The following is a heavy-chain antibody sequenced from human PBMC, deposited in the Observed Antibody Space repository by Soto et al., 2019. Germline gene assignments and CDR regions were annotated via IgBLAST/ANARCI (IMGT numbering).Heavy chain of an antibody. CDR3: ARHVYYDVLKKNY. V-gene: IGHV5-51*01. D-gene: IGHD3-9*01. Sequence: HGESLKISCKGSGYSFTSYWIGWVRQMPWKGLEWMGIIYPGNSDTRYSPSFQGQVTISADTSISTAYLEWSSLKASDTAIYYCARHVYYDVLKKNYWGQGTLVPVSS. CDR1: GYSFTSYW. CDR2: IYPGNSDT. J-gene: IGHJ4*02.